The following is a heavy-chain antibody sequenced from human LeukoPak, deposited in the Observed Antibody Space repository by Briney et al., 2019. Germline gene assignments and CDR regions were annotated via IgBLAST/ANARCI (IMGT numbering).Heavy chain of an antibody. CDR1: GFTFSSYA. CDR2: ISGSGGST. V-gene: IGHV3-23*01. J-gene: IGHJ5*02. Sequence: GGSLRLSCAASGFTFSSYAMSWVRQAPGKGLERVSAISGSGGSTYYADSVKGRFTISRDNPKNTLYLQMNSLRAEDTAVYYCANDNGGTNWFDPWGQGTLVTVSS. CDR3: ANDNGGTNWFDP.